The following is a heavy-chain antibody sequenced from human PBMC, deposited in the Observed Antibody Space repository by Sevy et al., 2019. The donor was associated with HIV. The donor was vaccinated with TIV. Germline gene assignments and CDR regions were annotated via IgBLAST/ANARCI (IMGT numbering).Heavy chain of an antibody. CDR2: MYHRGTT. CDR1: GDSIISSRW. J-gene: IGHJ4*02. V-gene: IGHV4-4*02. D-gene: IGHD6-25*01. Sequence: SETLSLTCTVSGDSIISSRWWSWFRQSPGKGLEWIGDMYHRGTTNYSPSLKNRVIMSVDKSKNQFSLKLTSVTAADTAVYYSAAAAGTDILGYFFESWGQGIPVTLSS. CDR3: AAAAGTDILGYFFES.